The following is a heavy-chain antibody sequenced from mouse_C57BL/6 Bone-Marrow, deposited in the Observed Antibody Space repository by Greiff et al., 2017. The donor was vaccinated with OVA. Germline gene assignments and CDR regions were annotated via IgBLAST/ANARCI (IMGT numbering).Heavy chain of an antibody. CDR1: GFTFSSYG. J-gene: IGHJ3*01. CDR2: ISSGGSYT. D-gene: IGHD2-3*01. CDR3: ARRRIYDGWTWFAY. V-gene: IGHV5-6*01. Sequence: EVQVVESGGDLVKPGGSLKLSCAASGFTFSSYGMSWVRQTPDKRLEWVATISSGGSYTYYPDSVKGRFTISRDNAKNTLYLQMSSLKSEDTAMYYCARRRIYDGWTWFAYWGQGTLVTVSA.